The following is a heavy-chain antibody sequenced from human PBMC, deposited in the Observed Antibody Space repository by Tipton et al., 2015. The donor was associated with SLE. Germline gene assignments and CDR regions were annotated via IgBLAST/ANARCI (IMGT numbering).Heavy chain of an antibody. Sequence: PGLVKPSETLSLSCTVSGGSISSHYWSWIRQPPGKGLEWIGTIYPSGSTYYNPSLNSRVTISVDTSKNQFSLKLRSVTAADTAVYYCARLKGRLELPGYHYYMDVWGKGTTVTVSS. CDR1: GGSISSHY. CDR2: IYPSGST. D-gene: IGHD1-7*01. V-gene: IGHV4-39*01. CDR3: ARLKGRLELPGYHYYMDV. J-gene: IGHJ6*03.